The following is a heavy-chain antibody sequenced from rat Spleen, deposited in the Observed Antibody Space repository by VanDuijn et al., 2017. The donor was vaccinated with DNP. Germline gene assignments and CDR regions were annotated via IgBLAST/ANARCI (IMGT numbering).Heavy chain of an antibody. CDR2: IWNTGGT. J-gene: IGHJ4*01. V-gene: IGHV2-41*01. CDR3: ARDRLGTMDA. CDR1: GFSLSRYN. D-gene: IGHD5-1*01. Sequence: QVQLKESGPGLVQPSQTLSLTCNVAGFSLSRYNIHWIRQPPGKGLEWMGLIWNTGGTQYNSALKTRLSISKDTSKSQVFLKMNSLQTEDTATYYCARDRLGTMDAWGQGTSVTVSS.